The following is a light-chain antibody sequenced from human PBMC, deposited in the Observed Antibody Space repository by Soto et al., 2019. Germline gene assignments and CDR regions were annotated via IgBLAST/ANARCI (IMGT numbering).Light chain of an antibody. V-gene: IGKV3-15*01. CDR3: QHYNNWPRS. CDR2: GAS. Sequence: EIVMTQSPATLSVSPGERATLSCRASQSVSGNLAWYQQKPGQAPRLLIYGASTRATGIPARFSGSGSGTAFTHTISSLQSEDFAVYYCQHYNNWPRSFGQGTKVEIK. CDR1: QSVSGN. J-gene: IGKJ1*01.